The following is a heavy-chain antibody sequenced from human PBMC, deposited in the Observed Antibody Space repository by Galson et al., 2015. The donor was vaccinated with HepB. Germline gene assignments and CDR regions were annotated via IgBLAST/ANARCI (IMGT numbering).Heavy chain of an antibody. CDR3: AGDPRYTGWAFNF. CDR1: GFIFSNYD. J-gene: IGHJ4*02. D-gene: IGHD6-19*01. V-gene: IGHV3-33*01. CDR2: ICPEGNQ. Sequence: SLRLSCAASGFIFSNYDMHWVRQAPGKGLEWVAFICPEGNQFYAGSVMGRFTISRDNSRNTLFLEMNSLRSEDTAVYFCAGDPRYTGWAFNFWGQGTLVTVSS.